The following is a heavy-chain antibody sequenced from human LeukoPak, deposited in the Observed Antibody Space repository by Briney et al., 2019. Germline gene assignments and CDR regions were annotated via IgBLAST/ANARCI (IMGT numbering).Heavy chain of an antibody. CDR3: ARAGGSYYYYGMDV. CDR2: IYSGGST. CDR1: GFTFSSYA. J-gene: IGHJ6*02. D-gene: IGHD1-26*01. Sequence: SGGSLRLSCAASGFTFSSYAMSWVRQAPGKGLEWVSVIYSGGSTYYADSVKGRFTISRHNSKNTLYLQMNSLRAEDTAVYYCARAGGSYYYYGMDVWGQGTTVTVSS. V-gene: IGHV3-53*04.